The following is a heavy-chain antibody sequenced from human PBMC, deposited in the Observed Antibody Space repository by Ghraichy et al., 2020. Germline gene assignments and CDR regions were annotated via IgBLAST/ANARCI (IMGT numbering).Heavy chain of an antibody. V-gene: IGHV4-59*01. J-gene: IGHJ5*02. Sequence: SETLSLTCTVSGGSIRSYYWSWIRQPPGKGLEWIGYIYYSGSTNYNPSLKSRVTISVDTSKNQFSLKLSSVTAADTAVYYCARDYGGNERRGDWFDPWGQGTLVTVSS. CDR3: ARDYGGNERRGDWFDP. D-gene: IGHD4-23*01. CDR2: IYYSGST. CDR1: GGSIRSYY.